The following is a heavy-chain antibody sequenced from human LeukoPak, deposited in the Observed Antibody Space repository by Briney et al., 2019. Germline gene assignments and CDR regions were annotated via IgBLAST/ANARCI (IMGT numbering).Heavy chain of an antibody. V-gene: IGHV3-23*01. D-gene: IGHD7-27*01. CDR3: ATLTGNDAFDI. J-gene: IGHJ3*02. Sequence: GGSLRLSCAASGFTFSNYAMSWVRQAPGKGLEWVSTLGGGGIDTYYADSVKGRFTISRDNAKNSLYLQMNSLRAEDTAVYYCATLTGNDAFDIWGQGTMVTVSS. CDR2: LGGGGIDT. CDR1: GFTFSNYA.